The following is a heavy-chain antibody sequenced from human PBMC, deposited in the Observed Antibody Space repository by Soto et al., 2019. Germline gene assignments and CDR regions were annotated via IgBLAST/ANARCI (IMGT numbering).Heavy chain of an antibody. D-gene: IGHD6-13*01. V-gene: IGHV1-8*01. CDR1: GYTFTSYD. CDR2: MNRNSGNT. CDR3: ARGSSSSWYGP. Sequence: QVQLVQSGAEVKKPGASVKVSCKASGYTFTSYDINWVRQATGQGLEWMGWMNRNSGNTGYAQKFQGRVTMTRNTSISTAYMEPGRLISEDTAGYYCARGSSSSWYGPWGQGTLVTVSS. J-gene: IGHJ5*02.